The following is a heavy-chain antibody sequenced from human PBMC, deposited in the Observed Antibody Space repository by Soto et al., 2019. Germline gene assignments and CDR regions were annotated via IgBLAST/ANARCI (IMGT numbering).Heavy chain of an antibody. CDR1: GGTFSSYT. Sequence: SVKVSCKASGGTFSSYTISWVRQAPGQGLEWMGRIIPMLGIANYAQKFQGRVTITADESTSTAYMELSSLRSEDTAVYYCASSVAKYYYYGMDVWGQGTTVT. CDR2: IIPMLGIA. CDR3: ASSVAKYYYYGMDV. J-gene: IGHJ6*02. V-gene: IGHV1-69*02. D-gene: IGHD5-12*01.